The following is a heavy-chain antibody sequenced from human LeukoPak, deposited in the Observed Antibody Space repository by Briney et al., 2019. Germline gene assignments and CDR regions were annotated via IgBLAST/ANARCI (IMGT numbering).Heavy chain of an antibody. CDR3: AKSLKKYNSSAFDY. CDR2: IWYDGSNK. V-gene: IGHV3-33*06. J-gene: IGHJ4*02. CDR1: GFTFSSYG. D-gene: IGHD6-6*01. Sequence: GGSLRLSCAASGFTFSSYGMHWVRQAPGKGLEWVAVIWYDGSNKYYADSVKGRFTISRDNSKNTLYLQMNSLRAEDTAVYYCAKSLKKYNSSAFDYWGQGTLVTVSS.